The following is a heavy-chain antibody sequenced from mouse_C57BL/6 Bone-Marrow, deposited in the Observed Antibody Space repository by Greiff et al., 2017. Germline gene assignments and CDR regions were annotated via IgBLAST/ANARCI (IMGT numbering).Heavy chain of an antibody. J-gene: IGHJ4*01. CDR3: ARGYYYGSIPYAMDY. D-gene: IGHD1-1*01. Sequence: QVQLKQPGAELVKPGASVKMSCKASGYTFTSYWITWVKQRPGQGLEWIGDIYPGSGSTNYNEKFKSKATLTVDTSSSTAYMQLSSLTSEDSAVYYCARGYYYGSIPYAMDYWGQGTSVTVSS. V-gene: IGHV1-55*01. CDR1: GYTFTSYW. CDR2: IYPGSGST.